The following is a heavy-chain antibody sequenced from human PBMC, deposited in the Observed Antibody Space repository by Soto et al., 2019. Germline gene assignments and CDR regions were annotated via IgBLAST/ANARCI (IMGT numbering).Heavy chain of an antibody. V-gene: IGHV3-23*01. J-gene: IGHJ4*02. Sequence: AGGSLRLSCVASGFTFSHYTLSWVRRAPGKGLEWVSTISDRPTGHTHYAESVRGRFTISRDDSRDTVFLQMDSLRAEDTAVYYCTTRMTAHFDYWGQGVLVTVSS. D-gene: IGHD2-21*02. CDR2: ISDRPTGHT. CDR1: GFTFSHYT. CDR3: TTRMTAHFDY.